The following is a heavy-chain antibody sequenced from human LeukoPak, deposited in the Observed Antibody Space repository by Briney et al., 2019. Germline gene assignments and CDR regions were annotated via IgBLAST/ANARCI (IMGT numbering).Heavy chain of an antibody. CDR2: INQDGGEI. V-gene: IGHV3-7*04. J-gene: IGHJ5*02. Sequence: PGGSLRLSCAASGFTVSSSWMTWVRQAPGKGLEWEASINQDGGEIHYVDSVKGRFTISRDNAKNSLYLQMNSLTAEDTAVHYCVRAHHPGGWFDPWGQGTLVTVSS. CDR1: GFTVSSSW. CDR3: VRAHHPGGWFDP. D-gene: IGHD3-10*01.